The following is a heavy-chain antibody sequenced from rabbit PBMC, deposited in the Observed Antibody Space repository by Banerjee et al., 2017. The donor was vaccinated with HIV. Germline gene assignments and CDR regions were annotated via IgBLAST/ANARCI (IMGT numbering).Heavy chain of an antibody. CDR3: ARNAGYANGGDGYFKL. CDR2: IYAGSSDYT. J-gene: IGHJ4*01. Sequence: QSLEESGGDLVKPGASLTLTCTASGFSFISGYDMCWVRQAPGKGLEWIACIYAGSSDYTYYASWAKGRFTISKTSSTTVTLQMTSLTAADTATYFCARNAGYANGGDGYFKLWGPGTLVTVS. CDR1: GFSFISGYD. D-gene: IGHD6-1*01. V-gene: IGHV1S40*01.